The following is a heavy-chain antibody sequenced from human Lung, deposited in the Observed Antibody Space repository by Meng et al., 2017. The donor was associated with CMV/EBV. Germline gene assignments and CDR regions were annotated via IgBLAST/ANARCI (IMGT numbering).Heavy chain of an antibody. CDR3: ARDPYATGWAG. V-gene: IGHV4-4*02. CDR2: IYHSGGT. J-gene: IGHJ4*02. CDR1: GGSISISTC. Sequence: QLQLNGSGPGLVKPSGTLSLTFAVSGGSISISTCWSWVRQPPGKGLEWIGEIYHSGGTNYNPSLRGRVTISLDKSKNQFSLTLRSVTAADTAAYYCARDPYATGWAGWGQGTLVTVSS. D-gene: IGHD6-19*01.